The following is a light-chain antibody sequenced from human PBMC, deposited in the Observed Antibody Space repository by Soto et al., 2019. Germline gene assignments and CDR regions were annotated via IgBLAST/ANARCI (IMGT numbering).Light chain of an antibody. CDR1: QGISRW. V-gene: IGKV1D-12*01. CDR3: QQANSFPIT. J-gene: IGKJ5*01. Sequence: DLQMTQSPSSVSASVGDRVTITCRASQGISRWLAWYQKKPGKAPNLLIYGASSLQSGVPSRFSGSGSGTDFTLTISSLQPADFATYYCQQANSFPITFGQGTRLEIK. CDR2: GAS.